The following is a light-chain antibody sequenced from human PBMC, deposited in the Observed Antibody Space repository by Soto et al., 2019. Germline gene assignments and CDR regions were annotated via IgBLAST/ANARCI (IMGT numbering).Light chain of an antibody. CDR1: TSDVGGYNY. CDR2: DVN. J-gene: IGLJ2*01. V-gene: IGLV2-11*01. CDR3: CSYASNYTVV. Sequence: QSALTQPRSVSGSPGQSVTISCTGATSDVGGYNYVSWYQQHPAKAPKLMIYDVNKRPSGGPDRFSGSKSGNTASLTISGLQAEDEADYYCCSYASNYTVVFGGGTKVTVL.